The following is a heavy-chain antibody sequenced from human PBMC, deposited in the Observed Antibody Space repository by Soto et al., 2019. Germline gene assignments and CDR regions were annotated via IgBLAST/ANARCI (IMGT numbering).Heavy chain of an antibody. Sequence: SETLSLTCAVYGGSFSGYYWSWIRQPPGKGLEWIGEINHSGSTNYNPSLKSRVTISVDTSKNQFSLKLSSVTAADTAVYYCARGREMATNFDYWGQGTLVTVSS. D-gene: IGHD5-12*01. V-gene: IGHV4-34*01. J-gene: IGHJ4*02. CDR1: GGSFSGYY. CDR2: INHSGST. CDR3: ARGREMATNFDY.